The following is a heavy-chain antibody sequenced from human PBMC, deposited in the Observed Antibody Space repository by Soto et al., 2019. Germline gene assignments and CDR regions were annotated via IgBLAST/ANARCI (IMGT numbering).Heavy chain of an antibody. CDR3: ARVITVYGYWGGYYPFDY. J-gene: IGHJ4*02. D-gene: IGHD3-3*01. V-gene: IGHV4-61*01. CDR1: GGSVSSGSYY. CDR2: IYYSGST. Sequence: SETLSLTCTVSGGSVSSGSYYWSWLRPPPGKGVQWIGDIYYSGSTNYKPPLKSRVTISVDTSKNQFSLKLSSVTAADTDVYYCARVITVYGYWGGYYPFDYWGQGTLVTVSS.